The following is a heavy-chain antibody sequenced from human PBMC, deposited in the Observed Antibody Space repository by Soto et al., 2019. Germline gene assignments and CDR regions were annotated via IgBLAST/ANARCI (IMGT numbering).Heavy chain of an antibody. Sequence: GESLKISCKGSGYSFTSYWISWVRQMPGKGLEWMGRIDPSDSYTNYSPSFQGHVTIPADKSISTAYLQWSSLKASDTAMYYCARHCSSTSCYRIHGMDVWGQGTTVTVSS. V-gene: IGHV5-10-1*01. CDR1: GYSFTSYW. CDR3: ARHCSSTSCYRIHGMDV. J-gene: IGHJ6*02. D-gene: IGHD2-2*01. CDR2: IDPSDSYT.